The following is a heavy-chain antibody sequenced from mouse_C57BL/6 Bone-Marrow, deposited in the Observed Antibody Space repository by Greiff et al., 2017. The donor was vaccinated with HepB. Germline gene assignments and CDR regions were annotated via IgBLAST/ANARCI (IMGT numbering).Heavy chain of an antibody. CDR2: IRLKSDNYAT. CDR1: GFTFSNYW. Sequence: EVMLVESGGGLVQPGGSMKLSCVASGFTFSNYWMNWVRQSPEKGLEWVAQIRLKSDNYATHYAESVKGRFTISRDDSKSSVYLQMNNLRAEDTGIYYCTFTTVKGGYFDVWGTGTTVTVSS. D-gene: IGHD1-1*01. J-gene: IGHJ1*03. CDR3: TFTTVKGGYFDV. V-gene: IGHV6-3*01.